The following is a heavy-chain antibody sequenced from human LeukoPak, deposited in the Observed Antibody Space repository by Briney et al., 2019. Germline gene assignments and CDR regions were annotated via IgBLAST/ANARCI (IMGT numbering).Heavy chain of an antibody. J-gene: IGHJ3*02. V-gene: IGHV3-48*01. CDR3: AREGHLYSSGWYLDAFDI. CDR2: ISSSSSTI. CDR1: GFTFSSYS. D-gene: IGHD6-19*01. Sequence: GGSLRLSCAASGFTFSSYSMNWVRQAPGKGLEWVSYISSSSSTIYYADSVKGRFTISGDNAKNSLYLQMNSLRAEDTAVYYCAREGHLYSSGWYLDAFDIWGQGTMVTVSS.